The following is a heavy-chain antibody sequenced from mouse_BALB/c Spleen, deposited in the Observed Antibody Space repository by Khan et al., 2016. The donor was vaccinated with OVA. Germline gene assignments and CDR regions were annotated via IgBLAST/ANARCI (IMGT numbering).Heavy chain of an antibody. CDR2: FNPSNGRT. CDR1: GYTFTSYW. Sequence: QVQLKESGAELVKPGASVKLSCKASGYTFTSYWMHWVKQRLGQGLVWIVEFNPSNGRTNYNEKFKSKATLTVDKSSSTAYMQLNSVTTEDSAVYNCERSVGNYDAMDYWGQGTTVTVSS. D-gene: IGHD2-1*01. CDR3: ERSVGNYDAMDY. V-gene: IGHV1S81*02. J-gene: IGHJ4*01.